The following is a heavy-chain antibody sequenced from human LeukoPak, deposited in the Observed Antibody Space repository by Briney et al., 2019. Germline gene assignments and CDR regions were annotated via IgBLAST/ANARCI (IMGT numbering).Heavy chain of an antibody. CDR1: GGSISSSSYY. Sequence: PSEILSLTCTVSGGSISSSSYYWGWIRQPPGKGLEWIGSIYYSGSTYYNPSLKSRVTISVDTSKNQFSLKLSSVTAADTAVYYCARLGLGIAAADAWVFDYWGQGTLVTVSS. V-gene: IGHV4-39*01. CDR2: IYYSGST. D-gene: IGHD6-13*01. CDR3: ARLGLGIAAADAWVFDY. J-gene: IGHJ4*02.